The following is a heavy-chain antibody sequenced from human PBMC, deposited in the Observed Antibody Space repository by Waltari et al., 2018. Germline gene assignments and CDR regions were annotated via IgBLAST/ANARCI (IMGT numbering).Heavy chain of an antibody. J-gene: IGHJ2*01. CDR1: GFTFSSYG. D-gene: IGHD6-19*01. V-gene: IGHV3-30*02. CDR3: AKGVAGYVGYFDL. Sequence: QVQLVESGGGVVQPGGSLRLSCAASGFTFSSYGMHWVRQAPGKGLEWVAFIRYDGSNKYYADSVKGRFTISRDNAKNSLYLQMNSLRAEDMALYYCAKGVAGYVGYFDLWGRGTLVTVSS. CDR2: IRYDGSNK.